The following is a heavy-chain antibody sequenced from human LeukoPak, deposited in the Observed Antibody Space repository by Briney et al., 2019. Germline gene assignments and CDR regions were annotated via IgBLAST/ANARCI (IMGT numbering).Heavy chain of an antibody. CDR1: GGSISSSSYY. Sequence: SETLSLTCTVSGGSISSSSYYWGWIRQPPGKGLEWIGSIYYSGSTYYNPSLKSRVTISVDTSKNQFSLKLSSVTAADTAVYYCARDADHCGGDCYSIIDWGQGTLVTVSS. CDR2: IYYSGST. V-gene: IGHV4-39*07. CDR3: ARDADHCGGDCYSIID. J-gene: IGHJ4*02. D-gene: IGHD2-21*01.